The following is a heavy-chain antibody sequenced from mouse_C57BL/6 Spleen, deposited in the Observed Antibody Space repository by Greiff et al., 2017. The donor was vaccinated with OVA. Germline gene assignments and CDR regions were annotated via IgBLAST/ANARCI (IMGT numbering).Heavy chain of an antibody. CDR3: ARLGGYYGSYYFDY. CDR1: GYAFSSSW. V-gene: IGHV1-82*01. Sequence: QVQLKQSGPELVKPGASVKISCKVSGYAFSSSWMNWVKQRPGKGLEWIGRIYPGDGDTNYNGKFKGKATLTADKSSSTAYMQLSSLTSEDSAVYFCARLGGYYGSYYFDYWGQGTTLTVSS. J-gene: IGHJ2*01. CDR2: IYPGDGDT. D-gene: IGHD1-1*01.